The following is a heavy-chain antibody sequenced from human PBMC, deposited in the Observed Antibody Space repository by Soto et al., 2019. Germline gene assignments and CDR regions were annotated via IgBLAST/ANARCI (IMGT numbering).Heavy chain of an antibody. CDR1: GGSISSYY. J-gene: IGHJ5*02. D-gene: IGHD3-10*01. V-gene: IGHV4-59*01. CDR2: IYYSGST. Sequence: ASETLSITCTVSGGSISSYYWSWIRQPPGKGLEWIGYIYYSGSTNYNPSLKSRVTISVDTSKNQFSLKLSSVTAADTAVYYCARTVVRRTANWFDPWGQGTLVTVSS. CDR3: ARTVVRRTANWFDP.